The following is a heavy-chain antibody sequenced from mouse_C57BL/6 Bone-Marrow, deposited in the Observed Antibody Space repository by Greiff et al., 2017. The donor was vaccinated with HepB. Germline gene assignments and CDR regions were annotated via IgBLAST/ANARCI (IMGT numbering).Heavy chain of an antibody. D-gene: IGHD2-2*01. CDR2: IYPRSGNT. J-gene: IGHJ4*01. Sequence: VQLQQSGAELARPGASVKLSCKASGYTFTSYGISWVKQRTGQGLEWIGEIYPRSGNTYYNEKFKGKATLTADKSSSTAYMELRSLTSEDSAVYFCARCYYGYDGYAMDYWGQGTSVTVSS. V-gene: IGHV1-81*01. CDR3: ARCYYGYDGYAMDY. CDR1: GYTFTSYG.